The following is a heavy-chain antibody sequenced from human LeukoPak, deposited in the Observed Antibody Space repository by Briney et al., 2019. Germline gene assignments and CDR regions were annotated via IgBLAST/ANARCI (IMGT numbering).Heavy chain of an antibody. CDR1: GFTFSSYS. V-gene: IGHV3-21*01. J-gene: IGHJ4*02. D-gene: IGHD6-13*01. CDR3: ASARIVAADSY. Sequence: GGSLRLSCAASGFTFSSYSMNWVRQAPGKGLEWVSSISSSSSYIYYADSVKGRFTISRDNAKNSLYLQMNSLRAEDTAVYYCASARIVAADSYWGQGTLVTVSS. CDR2: ISSSSSYI.